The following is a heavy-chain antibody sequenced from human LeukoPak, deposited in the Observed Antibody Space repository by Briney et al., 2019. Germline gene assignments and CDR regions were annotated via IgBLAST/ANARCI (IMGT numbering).Heavy chain of an antibody. CDR2: FDPEDGET. D-gene: IGHD2-2*02. CDR3: VSGHCSSTSCYKIPFDY. Sequence: ASVKVSCKVSGYTLTELSMHWVRQAPGKGFEWMGGFDPEDGETIYAQKFQGRVTMTEDTSTDTAYMELSSLRSEDTAVYYCVSGHCSSTSCYKIPFDYWGQGTLVTVSS. J-gene: IGHJ4*02. CDR1: GYTLTELS. V-gene: IGHV1-24*01.